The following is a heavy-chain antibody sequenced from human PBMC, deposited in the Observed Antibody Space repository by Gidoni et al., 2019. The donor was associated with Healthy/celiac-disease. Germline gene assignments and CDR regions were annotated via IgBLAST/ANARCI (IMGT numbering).Heavy chain of an antibody. Sequence: QVQLQQWGAGLLKPSETLSLTCAVYGGSFSGYYWSWLRQPPGKGLEWIGEINHSGSTNYNPSLKSRVTISVDTSKNQFSLKLSSVTAADTAVYYCARGDSPVGYYYYYMDVWGKGTTVTVSS. V-gene: IGHV4-34*01. CDR3: ARGDSPVGYYYYYMDV. D-gene: IGHD2-15*01. CDR2: INHSGST. J-gene: IGHJ6*03. CDR1: GGSFSGYY.